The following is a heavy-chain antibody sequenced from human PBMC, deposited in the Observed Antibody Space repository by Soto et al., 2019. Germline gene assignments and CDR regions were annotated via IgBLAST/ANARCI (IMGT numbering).Heavy chain of an antibody. CDR3: ARDAYGVDSGYYTMDD. V-gene: IGHV1-18*01. J-gene: IGHJ6*02. CDR2: INAYSGDT. CDR1: GYTFTRSG. D-gene: IGHD4-17*01. Sequence: QVQLVQSGAEVKKPGASVKVSCKASGYTFTRSGITWVRQAPGQGLEWMGWINAYSGDTNYAQKLQGRVAMTRDTSTGTGYMVLRSLRADDTAVYYCARDAYGVDSGYYTMDDWGQGTAVTVSS.